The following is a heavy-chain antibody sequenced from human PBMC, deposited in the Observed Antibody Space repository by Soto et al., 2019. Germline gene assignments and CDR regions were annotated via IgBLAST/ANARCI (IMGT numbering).Heavy chain of an antibody. V-gene: IGHV3-48*03. Sequence: PGGSLRLSCAASGFTFSSYEMNWVRQAPGKGLEWVSYISSSGSTIYYADSVKGRFTISRDNAKNSLYLQMNSLRAEDTAVYYCARDHKGGYYYYGMDVWGPGTTVPVSS. CDR1: GFTFSSYE. J-gene: IGHJ6*02. CDR3: ARDHKGGYYYYGMDV. CDR2: ISSSGSTI.